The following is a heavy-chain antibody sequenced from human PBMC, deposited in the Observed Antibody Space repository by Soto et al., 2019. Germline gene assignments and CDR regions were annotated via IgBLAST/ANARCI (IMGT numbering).Heavy chain of an antibody. D-gene: IGHD3-22*01. CDR1: GGSISSYY. CDR2: IYYSGST. Sequence: SSETLSLTCTVSGGSISSYYWSWIRQPPGKGLEWIGYIYYSGSTNYNPSLKSRVTISVDTSKNQFSLKLSSVTAADTAVYYCASHRRNWFDPWGQGTLVTVSS. V-gene: IGHV4-59*01. J-gene: IGHJ5*02. CDR3: ASHRRNWFDP.